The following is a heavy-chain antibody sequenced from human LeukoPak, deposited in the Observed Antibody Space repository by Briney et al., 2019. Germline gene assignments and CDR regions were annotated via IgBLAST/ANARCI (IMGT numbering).Heavy chain of an antibody. J-gene: IGHJ4*02. CDR3: AGGADVGLYTFDY. V-gene: IGHV1-69*13. CDR1: GCTFSSYA. CDR2: IIPIFGTA. D-gene: IGHD2-2*02. Sequence: SVKVSCKASGCTFSSYAISWVRQAPGQGLEWMGGIIPIFGTANYAQKFQGRVTITADESTNTAYMELSSLRSEDTAVYYCAGGADVGLYTFDYWGQGTLVTVSS.